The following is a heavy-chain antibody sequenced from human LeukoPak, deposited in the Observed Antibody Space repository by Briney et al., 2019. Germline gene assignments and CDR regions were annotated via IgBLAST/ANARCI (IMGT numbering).Heavy chain of an antibody. V-gene: IGHV1-24*01. CDR1: GYTLTELS. CDR3: ATVRRDFWSGYAWFDP. Sequence: GASVKVSCKVSGYTLTELSMHWVRQAPGKGLEWMGGFDPEDGETIYAQKFQGRVTMTEGTSTDTAYMELSSLRSEDTAVYYCATVRRDFWSGYAWFDPWGQGTLVTVSS. D-gene: IGHD3-3*01. J-gene: IGHJ5*02. CDR2: FDPEDGET.